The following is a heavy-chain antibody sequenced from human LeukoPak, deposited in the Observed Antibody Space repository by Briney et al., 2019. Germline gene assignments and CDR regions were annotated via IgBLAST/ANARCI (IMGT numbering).Heavy chain of an antibody. J-gene: IGHJ4*02. CDR3: AASTPFDY. CDR2: ISGSGGGT. Sequence: GGSLRLSCAVSGITVSNYGMSWVRQAPGKGLEWVAGISGSGGGTNYADSVKGRFTISRDNAKNSLYLQMNSLRAEDTAVYYCAASTPFDYWGQGTLVTVSS. CDR1: GITVSNYG. V-gene: IGHV3-23*01.